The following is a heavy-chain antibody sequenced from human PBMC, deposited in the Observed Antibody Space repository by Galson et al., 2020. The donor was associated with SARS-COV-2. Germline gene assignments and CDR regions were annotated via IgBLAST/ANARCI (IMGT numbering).Heavy chain of an antibody. V-gene: IGHV3-30-3*01. CDR3: ARVRSSYYYGMDV. J-gene: IGHJ6*02. Sequence: GGSLRLSCAASGFTFSSYAMHWVRQAPGKGLEWVAVISYDGSNKYYADSVKGRFTISRDNSKNTLYLQMNSLRAEDTAVYYCARVRSSYYYGMDVWGQGTTVTVSS. CDR2: ISYDGSNK. D-gene: IGHD3-3*01. CDR1: GFTFSSYA.